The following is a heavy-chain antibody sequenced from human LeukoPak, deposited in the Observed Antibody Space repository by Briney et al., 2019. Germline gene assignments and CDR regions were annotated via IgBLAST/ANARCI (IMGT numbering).Heavy chain of an antibody. J-gene: IGHJ4*02. D-gene: IGHD3-9*01. CDR1: GGSFSGYY. CDR3: ARGLEGGYDILTGYHYFDY. V-gene: IGHV4-34*01. CDR2: INHSGST. Sequence: SETLSLTCAVYGGSFSGYYWSWIRQPPGKGLEWIGEINHSGSTNYNPSLKSQVPISVDTSKNQFSLKLSSVTAADTAVYYCARGLEGGYDILTGYHYFDYWGQGTLVTVSS.